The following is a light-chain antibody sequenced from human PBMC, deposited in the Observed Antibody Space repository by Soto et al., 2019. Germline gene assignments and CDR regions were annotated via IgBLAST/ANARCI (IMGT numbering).Light chain of an antibody. J-gene: IGKJ1*01. V-gene: IGKV1-5*01. CDR3: QQYNSAWT. CDR1: QSISSW. CDR2: DAS. Sequence: DIQMTQSPSTLSASVGDRVTITCRASQSISSWLAWYQQKPGKAPKLLIYDASSLESGVPSRFSDSGYGTEFTLTISSLQPDDFATYYCQQYNSAWTFGQGTKMEIK.